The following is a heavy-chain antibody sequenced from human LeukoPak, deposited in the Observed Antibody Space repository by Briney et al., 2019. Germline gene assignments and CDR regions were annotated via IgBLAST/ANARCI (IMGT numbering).Heavy chain of an antibody. J-gene: IGHJ4*02. V-gene: IGHV3-21*01. CDR3: ARDLSGVTGYTYGRGIDY. Sequence: GGSLRLSCVASGFTFSSYGMNWVRQAPGKGLEWVSSIGTSGSYIYYTDSVKGRFTISRDNAKNSLYLQMNSLRAEDTAVYYCARDLSGVTGYTYGRGIDYWGQGTLVTVSS. CDR1: GFTFSSYG. D-gene: IGHD5-18*01. CDR2: IGTSGSYI.